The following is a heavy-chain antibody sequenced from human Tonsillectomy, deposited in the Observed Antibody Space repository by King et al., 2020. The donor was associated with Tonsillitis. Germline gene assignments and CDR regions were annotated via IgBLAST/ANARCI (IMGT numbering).Heavy chain of an antibody. V-gene: IGHV4-34*01. Sequence: VQLQQWGAGLLKPSETLSLTCAVYGGSFSGYYWSWIRQPPGKGLEWIGEINHSGSTNYNPSFKSRVTISVDTSKNQFSLKLSSVTAADTAVYYCARERRRITMVRGFNWFDPWGQGTLVTVSS. CDR2: INHSGST. J-gene: IGHJ5*02. CDR3: ARERRRITMVRGFNWFDP. CDR1: GGSFSGYY. D-gene: IGHD3-10*01.